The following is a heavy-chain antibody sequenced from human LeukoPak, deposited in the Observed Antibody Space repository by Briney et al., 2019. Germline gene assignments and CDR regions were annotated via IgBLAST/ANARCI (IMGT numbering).Heavy chain of an antibody. J-gene: IGHJ4*02. CDR2: IYSGGNT. CDR1: GFTVSSNS. Sequence: GGSLRLSCTVSGFTVSSNSMSWVRQAPGKGLEWVSFIYSGGNTHYSDSVKGRFTISRDNPKNTLYLQMNSLRAEDTAVYYCARRAGEYSHPYDYWGQGTLVTVSS. V-gene: IGHV3-53*01. CDR3: ARRAGEYSHPYDY. D-gene: IGHD2/OR15-2a*01.